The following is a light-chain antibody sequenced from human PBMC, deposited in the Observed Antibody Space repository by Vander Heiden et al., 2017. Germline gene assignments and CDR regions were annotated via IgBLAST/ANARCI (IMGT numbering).Light chain of an antibody. Sequence: QSALTQPASVSGSPGQSITISCTGTSSDVGSYNLVSWYQQHPGKAPKLMIYEVIKRPSGVSNRFSCSKSGNTASLTISGLQAEDEADYYCCSYAGSSTYVFGTGTKVTVL. J-gene: IGLJ1*01. CDR1: SSDVGSYNL. CDR3: CSYAGSSTYV. V-gene: IGLV2-23*02. CDR2: EVI.